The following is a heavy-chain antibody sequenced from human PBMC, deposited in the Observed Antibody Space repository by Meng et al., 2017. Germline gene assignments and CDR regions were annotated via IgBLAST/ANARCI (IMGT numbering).Heavy chain of an antibody. CDR3: ARGLVGFYNWFDP. D-gene: IGHD2-8*02. V-gene: IGHV4-34*01. Sequence: SQTLSLTCAVYGGSFSGYYWSWIRQPPGKGLEWIGEINHSGSTNYNPSLKSRVTISVDTSKNKFSLKLSSVTAADTAVYYCARGLVGFYNWFDPWGQGTLVTVSS. CDR1: GGSFSGYY. CDR2: INHSGST. J-gene: IGHJ5*02.